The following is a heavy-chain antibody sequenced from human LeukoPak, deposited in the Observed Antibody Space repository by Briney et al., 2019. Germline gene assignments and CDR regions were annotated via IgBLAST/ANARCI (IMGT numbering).Heavy chain of an antibody. CDR1: GFTVSSNY. D-gene: IGHD1-26*01. Sequence: GGSLRLSCAASGFTVSSNYMSWVRQAPGKGLEWVSIIYSGGSTYYADSVKGRFTISRDNSKNTLYLQVSSLRAEDTAVYYCARTRGRLRYFFDYWGQGTLVTVSS. V-gene: IGHV3-53*01. CDR3: ARTRGRLRYFFDY. CDR2: IYSGGST. J-gene: IGHJ4*02.